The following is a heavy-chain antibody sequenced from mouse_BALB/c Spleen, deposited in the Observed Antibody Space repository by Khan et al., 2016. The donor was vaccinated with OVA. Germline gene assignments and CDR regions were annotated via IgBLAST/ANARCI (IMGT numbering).Heavy chain of an antibody. CDR2: ISYSGNT. V-gene: IGHV3-2*02. Sequence: EVQLQESGPGLVKPSQSLSLTCTVTGYSITSDYAWNWIRQFPGNKLEWMGHISYSGNTKYNPSLKSRISITRDTSKNQFFLQLNSVTTEDTATYYCARIYGGDFDYWGQGTTLTASS. CDR3: ARIYGGDFDY. J-gene: IGHJ2*01. D-gene: IGHD1-1*01. CDR1: GYSITSDYA.